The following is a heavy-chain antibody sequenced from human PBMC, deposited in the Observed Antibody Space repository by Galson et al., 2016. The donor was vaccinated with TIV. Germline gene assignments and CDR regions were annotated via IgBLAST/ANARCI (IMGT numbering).Heavy chain of an antibody. Sequence: LRLSCAASGFTFSDYYMNWVRQPPGKGLEWISYISSGRSSSPIYVDSVKGRFTISRDNAKNSLYLQMSKLRAEDTAVYYCAAGRWSRGALDIWGQGTMVTASS. V-gene: IGHV3-11*06. CDR2: ISSGRSSSP. D-gene: IGHD1-26*01. CDR3: AAGRWSRGALDI. CDR1: GFTFSDYY. J-gene: IGHJ3*02.